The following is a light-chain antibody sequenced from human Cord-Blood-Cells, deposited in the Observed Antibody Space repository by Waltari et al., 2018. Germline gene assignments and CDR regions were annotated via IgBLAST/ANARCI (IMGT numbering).Light chain of an antibody. CDR1: QSVSSSY. CDR2: GAS. Sequence: EIVLTQSPGTLSLSPGERATLSCRASQSVSSSYLAWYQQKPGQAPRLLIYGASSRATGIPDRFSGSVSGTDFTLTISRLEPEDFAVYYCQQYGSSRFTFGGGTKVEIK. J-gene: IGKJ4*01. V-gene: IGKV3-20*01. CDR3: QQYGSSRFT.